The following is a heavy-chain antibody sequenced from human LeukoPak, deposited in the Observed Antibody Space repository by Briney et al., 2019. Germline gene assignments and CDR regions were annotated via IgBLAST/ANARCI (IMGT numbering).Heavy chain of an antibody. Sequence: GGSLRLSCVASGFTFSNYWMHWVRQAPGKGLVWVSRIKTDGSRTNYADSVKGRFTISRDNAKNTVYLQMNSLRAEGTAVYYCAKDSSSWYFHYFDYWGQGTLVTVSS. J-gene: IGHJ4*02. CDR2: IKTDGSRT. CDR3: AKDSSSWYFHYFDY. CDR1: GFTFSNYW. V-gene: IGHV3-74*01. D-gene: IGHD6-13*01.